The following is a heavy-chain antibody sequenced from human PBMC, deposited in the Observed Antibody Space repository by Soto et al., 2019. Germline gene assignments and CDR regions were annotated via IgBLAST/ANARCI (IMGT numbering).Heavy chain of an antibody. CDR2: ISWNSGSI. J-gene: IGHJ3*02. CDR1: GFTFDDYA. V-gene: IGHV3-9*01. CDR3: AKGRIGPRRSLDAFDI. Sequence: GGSLRLSCAASGFTFDDYAMHWVRQAPGKGLEWVSGISWNSGSIGYADSVKGRFTISRDNAKNSLYLQMNSLRAEDTALYYCAKGRIGPRRSLDAFDIWGQGTMVTVSS.